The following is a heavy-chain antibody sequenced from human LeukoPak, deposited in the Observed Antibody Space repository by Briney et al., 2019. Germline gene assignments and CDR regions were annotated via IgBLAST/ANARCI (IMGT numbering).Heavy chain of an antibody. CDR1: GFIVSSNE. CDR3: KRGLVLKNIAVSTSCRCYCDY. Sequence: QTGVSLRLSCAASGFIVSSNEMRWVRQAPGKGLECVSSISGGGTYCADSRKGRFTISRDNSKNTLHLQMHSLRAEDTAVYYCKRGLVLKNIAVSTSCRCYCDYWGQGTLVTVSS. V-gene: IGHV3-38-3*01. J-gene: IGHJ4*02. D-gene: IGHD2-2*01. CDR2: ISGGGT.